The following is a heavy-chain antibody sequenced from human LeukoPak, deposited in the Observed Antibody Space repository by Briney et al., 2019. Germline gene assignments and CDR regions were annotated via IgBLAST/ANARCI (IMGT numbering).Heavy chain of an antibody. CDR2: ISAYSRNT. CDR3: ATPALVPWAFDI. CDR1: GYIFTSYG. Sequence: ASVKVSCKASGYIFTSYGISWVRQAPGQGLEWMGWISAYSRNTDYAQKLQGRVTMTTDTSTSTAYMELSSLRSEDTAVYYCATPALVPWAFDIWGQGTMVTVSS. V-gene: IGHV1-18*01. D-gene: IGHD2-8*01. J-gene: IGHJ3*02.